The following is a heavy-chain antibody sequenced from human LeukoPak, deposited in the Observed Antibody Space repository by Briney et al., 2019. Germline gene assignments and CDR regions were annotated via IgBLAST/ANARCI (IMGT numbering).Heavy chain of an antibody. CDR3: AIGYSSSWYYYYGMDV. CDR2: IYYSGST. J-gene: IGHJ6*02. CDR1: GGSISTNC. D-gene: IGHD6-13*01. Sequence: SETLSLTCSVSGGSISTNCWSWIRQPPGKGLEWIGYIYYSGSTNYNPSLKSRVTISVDTSKNQFSLKLSSVTAADTAVYYCAIGYSSSWYYYYGMDVWGQGTTVTVSS. V-gene: IGHV4-59*08.